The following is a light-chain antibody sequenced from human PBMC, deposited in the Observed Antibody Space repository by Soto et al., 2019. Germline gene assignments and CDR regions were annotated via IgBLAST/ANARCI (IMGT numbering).Light chain of an antibody. Sequence: QSVLTQPPSVSGAPGQRVTISCTGSSSNIGAGYDVHWYQQLPGTAPKLLIYGNSNRPSGVPDRFSGSKSGTSASLAITGLQAEDEADYYCQSYDSSLSGVVFGEGTTLTVL. CDR3: QSYDSSLSGVV. CDR2: GNS. J-gene: IGLJ2*01. V-gene: IGLV1-40*01. CDR1: SSNIGAGYD.